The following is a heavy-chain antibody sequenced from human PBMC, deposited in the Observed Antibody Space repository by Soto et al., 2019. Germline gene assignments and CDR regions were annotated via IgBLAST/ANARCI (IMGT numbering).Heavy chain of an antibody. J-gene: IGHJ4*02. Sequence: QVQLVESGGGVVQPGRSLRLSCAASGFTFNSYGMHWVRQAPGKGLEWVAVIPYDGSDKYYADSVKGRFTISRDNSKNTLYLQMNSLRAEDTAVYYCSKDLDGLQGLVDSSFCFDYWGQGTLVTVSS. CDR3: SKDLDGLQGLVDSSFCFDY. V-gene: IGHV3-30*18. CDR2: IPYDGSDK. D-gene: IGHD3-16*02. CDR1: GFTFNSYG.